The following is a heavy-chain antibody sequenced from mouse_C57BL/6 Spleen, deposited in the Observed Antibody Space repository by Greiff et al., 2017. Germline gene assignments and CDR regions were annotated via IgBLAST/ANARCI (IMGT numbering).Heavy chain of an antibody. V-gene: IGHV1-4*01. J-gene: IGHJ2*01. CDR2: INPSSCYT. CDR1: GYTFTSYT. Sequence: VQLQQSGAELARPGASVKMSCKASGYTFTSYTMHWVKQRPGQGLEWIGYINPSSCYTKYNQKFKDKATLTADKSSSPAYMQLSSLTSEDSAVYYFAREDSSGVDYRGQGTTLPGSS. CDR3: AREDSSGVDY. D-gene: IGHD3-2*02.